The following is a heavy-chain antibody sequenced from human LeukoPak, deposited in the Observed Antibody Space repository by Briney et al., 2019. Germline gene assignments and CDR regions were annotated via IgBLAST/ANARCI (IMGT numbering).Heavy chain of an antibody. CDR1: GGSISSYY. CDR2: IYYSGST. D-gene: IGHD5-12*01. Sequence: SETLSLTCTVSGGSISSYYWSWIRQPPGKGLEWLGYIYYSGSTNYNPSLKSRVTISVDTSKNQFSLKLSSVTAADTAVYYCARDTRAMGWLRKAYGMDVWGQGTTVTVSS. J-gene: IGHJ6*02. V-gene: IGHV4-59*01. CDR3: ARDTRAMGWLRKAYGMDV.